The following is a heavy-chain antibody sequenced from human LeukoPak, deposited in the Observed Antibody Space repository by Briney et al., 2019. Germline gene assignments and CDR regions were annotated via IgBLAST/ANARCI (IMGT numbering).Heavy chain of an antibody. V-gene: IGHV1-18*01. D-gene: IGHD4-17*01. CDR1: GYTFTSYG. CDR2: ISAYNGNT. CDR3: ARHGDDGDY. J-gene: IGHJ4*02. Sequence: EASVKVSCKASGYTFTSYGISWVRQAPGQGLEWMGWISAYNGNTNYAQKFQGRVTITADESTSTAYMELSSLRSEDTAVYYCARHGDDGDYWGQGTLVTVSS.